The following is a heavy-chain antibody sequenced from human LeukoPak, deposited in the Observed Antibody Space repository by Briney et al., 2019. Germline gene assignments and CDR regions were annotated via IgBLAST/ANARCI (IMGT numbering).Heavy chain of an antibody. CDR3: ARDSRSRYDTWGYHWFDP. CDR1: GFNFSDYG. D-gene: IGHD3-22*01. CDR2: ISSDGAVE. Sequence: GGSLRLSCAASGFNFSDYGMNWVRQAPGKGLEWVALISSDGAVEYYADSAKGRFTISRDNAKNTLYLQMSSLRPEDTAVYYCARDSRSRYDTWGYHWFDPWGQGTLVTVSS. J-gene: IGHJ5*02. V-gene: IGHV3-30*03.